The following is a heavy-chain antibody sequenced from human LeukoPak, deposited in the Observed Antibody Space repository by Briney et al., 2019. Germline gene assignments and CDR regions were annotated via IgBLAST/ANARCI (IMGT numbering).Heavy chain of an antibody. CDR2: ISGSGDTT. J-gene: IGHJ4*02. CDR1: GLPFSIYV. Sequence: PGGSLRLSCAASGLPFSIYVMSWVRQAPGKGLEWVSGISGSGDTTYYADSVKGRFTISGDNSKKTLYLQVNSLRDEDTAVYYCARGRSSGWGIYYFDYWGQGTLVTVSS. D-gene: IGHD6-19*01. CDR3: ARGRSSGWGIYYFDY. V-gene: IGHV3-23*01.